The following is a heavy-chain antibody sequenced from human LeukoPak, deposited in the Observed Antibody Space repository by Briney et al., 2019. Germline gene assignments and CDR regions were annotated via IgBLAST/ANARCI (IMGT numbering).Heavy chain of an antibody. D-gene: IGHD5-18*01. CDR3: AAYSYGLIDP. V-gene: IGHV4-39*07. J-gene: IGHJ5*02. CDR2: IYYSGST. Sequence: SETLSLTCTVSGGSISSGSYYWAWIRQPPGKGLEWIGSIYYSGSTYYNPSLESRVTMSVDTSQNQFSLRVNSMTAADTAVYYCAAYSYGLIDPWGQGTLVTVSS. CDR1: GGSISSGSYY.